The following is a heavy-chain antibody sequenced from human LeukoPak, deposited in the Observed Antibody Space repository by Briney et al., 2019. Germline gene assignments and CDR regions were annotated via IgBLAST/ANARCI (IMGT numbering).Heavy chain of an antibody. CDR1: GGSISSGGYY. D-gene: IGHD3-16*02. CDR2: IYYSGST. V-gene: IGHV4-31*03. J-gene: IGHJ3*02. CDR3: ARGRELYDYVWGSYRYSPLDAFDI. Sequence: SETLSLTCTVSGGSISSGGYYWSWIRQHPGTGLEWIGYIYYSGSTYYNPSLKSRVTISVDTPKNQFSLKLSSVTAADTAVYYCARGRELYDYVWGSYRYSPLDAFDIWGQGTMVTVSS.